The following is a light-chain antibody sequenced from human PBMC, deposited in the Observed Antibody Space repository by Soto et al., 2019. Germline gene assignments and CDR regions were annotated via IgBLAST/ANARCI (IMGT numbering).Light chain of an antibody. V-gene: IGKV1-33*01. Sequence: DIQMTQSPSSLSASEGDRITITCQASQDIKNYLNWYQQKPGKAPKLLISDASTLETGVPSRFSGSGSGTDFSFTISSLQPEDIATYYCQQYDNLPSFGQGTKVELK. CDR2: DAS. CDR3: QQYDNLPS. J-gene: IGKJ2*01. CDR1: QDIKNY.